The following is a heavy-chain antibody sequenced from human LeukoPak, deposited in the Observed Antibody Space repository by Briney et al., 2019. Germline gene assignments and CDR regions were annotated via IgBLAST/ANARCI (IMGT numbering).Heavy chain of an antibody. CDR2: IIPILGTA. D-gene: IGHD5-18*01. Sequence: GSSVKVSCKASGGTFISYAISWVRQAPGQGPEWMGGIIPILGTANYAQKFQGRVTITADESTSTAYMELSSLRSEDTAVYYCAREPVDTAMVTLYYGMDVWGQGTTVTVS. J-gene: IGHJ6*02. V-gene: IGHV1-69*01. CDR1: GGTFISYA. CDR3: AREPVDTAMVTLYYGMDV.